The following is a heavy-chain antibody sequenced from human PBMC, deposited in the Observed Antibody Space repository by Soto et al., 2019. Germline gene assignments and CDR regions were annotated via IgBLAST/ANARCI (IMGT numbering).Heavy chain of an antibody. V-gene: IGHV3-33*01. CDR3: ARVELRGLRPEYYYDGVDV. Sequence: QVQLVESGGGVVQPGRSLRLSCAASGFLFHSYAMHWVRQAPGKGLEWVALMWSGENDKYYADSVKGRFTISRDNSKNTLYLQMNSPRAEDSAVYYCARVELRGLRPEYYYDGVDVWGQGTTVTVSS. CDR2: MWSGENDK. J-gene: IGHJ6*02. D-gene: IGHD3-10*01. CDR1: GFLFHSYA.